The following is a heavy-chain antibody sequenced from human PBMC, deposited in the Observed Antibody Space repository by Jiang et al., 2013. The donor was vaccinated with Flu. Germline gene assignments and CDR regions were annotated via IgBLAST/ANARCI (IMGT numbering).Heavy chain of an antibody. CDR3: ARRDITTREFYFDF. Sequence: SGAEVKKPGASVKVSCKSSGYTFTDYFLHWVRQAPGHGLGWLGGINPQSGDMKLAQKFQGRVTMTRDTSITTAYMELSSLRSDDAAVYYCARRDITTREFYFDFWGQGTLVTVSS. D-gene: IGHD6-6*01. J-gene: IGHJ4*02. CDR1: GYTFTDYF. CDR2: INPQSGDM. V-gene: IGHV1-2*02.